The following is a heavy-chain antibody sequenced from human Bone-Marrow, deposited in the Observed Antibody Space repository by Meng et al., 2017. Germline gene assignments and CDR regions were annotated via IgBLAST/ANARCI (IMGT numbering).Heavy chain of an antibody. CDR1: GYTFTSYD. CDR3: ARGQDGMGDWFDP. D-gene: IGHD1-26*01. V-gene: IGHV1-8*01. J-gene: IGHJ5*02. CDR2: MNPNSGNT. Sequence: ASVNVSCKPSGYTFTSYDINWVRQATGQGLEWMGWMNPNSGNTGYAQKFQGRVTMTRNTSISTAYMELSSLRSEDTAVYYCARGQDGMGDWFDPWGQGTLVTVSS.